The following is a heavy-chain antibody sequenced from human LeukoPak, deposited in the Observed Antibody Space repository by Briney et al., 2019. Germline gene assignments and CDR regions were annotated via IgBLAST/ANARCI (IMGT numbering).Heavy chain of an antibody. CDR3: ARVDVVVPAAYNFDY. J-gene: IGHJ4*02. Sequence: SETLSLTCTVSGYSIISGYYWGWIRQPPGKGLEWIGSIYHSGSTYYNPSLKSRVTISVDTSKNQFSLKLSSVTAADTAVYYCARVDVVVPAAYNFDYWGQGTLVTVSS. V-gene: IGHV4-38-2*02. D-gene: IGHD2-2*01. CDR1: GYSIISGYY. CDR2: IYHSGST.